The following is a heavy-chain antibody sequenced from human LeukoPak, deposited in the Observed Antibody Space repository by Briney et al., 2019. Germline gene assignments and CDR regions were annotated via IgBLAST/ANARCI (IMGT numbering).Heavy chain of an antibody. CDR2: IYYSGST. J-gene: IGHJ4*02. Sequence: PSETLSLTCTVSGGSISSYYWSWIRQPPGKGLEWIGYIYYSGSTNYNPSLKSRVTISVDTSKNQFSLELSSVTAADTAVYYCARDWHYYDSSGYQVDYFDYWGQGTLVTVSS. D-gene: IGHD3-22*01. CDR1: GGSISSYY. V-gene: IGHV4-59*01. CDR3: ARDWHYYDSSGYQVDYFDY.